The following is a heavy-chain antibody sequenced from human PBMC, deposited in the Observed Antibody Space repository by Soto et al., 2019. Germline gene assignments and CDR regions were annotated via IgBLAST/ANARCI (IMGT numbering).Heavy chain of an antibody. CDR1: GDSISSGGDS. J-gene: IGHJ2*01. D-gene: IGHD2-21*02. Sequence: QLQLEESGSGLVKPSQTLSLTCAVSGDSISSGGDSWNWIRQPPGKGLEWIGYIYQSGSTYYTPPLRSRVIMSVDRSKNQFSLNLSFVTAADTAVYYCARGSKVGTRAAWYFDAWGRGTLVIVSS. CDR3: ARGSKVGTRAAWYFDA. V-gene: IGHV4-30-2*01. CDR2: IYQSGST.